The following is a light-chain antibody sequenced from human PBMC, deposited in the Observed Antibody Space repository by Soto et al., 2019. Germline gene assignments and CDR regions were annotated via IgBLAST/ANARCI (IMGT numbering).Light chain of an antibody. CDR2: VNN. CDR3: QSYDSSLGDWV. J-gene: IGLJ3*02. CDR1: SSNIGARYD. V-gene: IGLV1-40*01. Sequence: QLVLTQPPSVSGAPGQRVTISCTGSSSNIGARYDVHWYQQLPGTAPKLLIYVNNNRPSGVPGRFSGSKSGTSASLAITGLQAEDEADYYCQSYDSSLGDWVFGGGTKLTVL.